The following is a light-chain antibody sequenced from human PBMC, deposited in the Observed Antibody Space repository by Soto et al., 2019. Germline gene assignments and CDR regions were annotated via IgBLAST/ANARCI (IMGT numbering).Light chain of an antibody. V-gene: IGKV3-11*01. J-gene: IGKJ1*01. CDR1: QSVGKY. Sequence: EIVMTQSPATLSLYPGERATLSCRASQSVGKYLVWYQQKPGQAPRLLIYDASNRATGIPARFSGSGSGTDFTLTISRLEPEDFAVYYCQQYGGSPRTFGQGTKVDI. CDR2: DAS. CDR3: QQYGGSPRT.